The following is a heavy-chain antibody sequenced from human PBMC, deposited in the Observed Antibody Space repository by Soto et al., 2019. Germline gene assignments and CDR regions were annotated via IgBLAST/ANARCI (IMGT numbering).Heavy chain of an antibody. CDR3: ARMSIFCFFES. J-gene: IGHJ4*01. CDR2: IYRSGIT. D-gene: IGHD3-3*02. V-gene: IGHV4-59*01. Sequence: SETLSLTCPVSSDSMTSYYWSWIRQPPGKGLECIGYIYRSGITNYNPSLKSRVTISLDTSKTQFSLRLSSVTAADTAVYYCARMSIFCFFESWGHGTLVTVSS. CDR1: SDSMTSYY.